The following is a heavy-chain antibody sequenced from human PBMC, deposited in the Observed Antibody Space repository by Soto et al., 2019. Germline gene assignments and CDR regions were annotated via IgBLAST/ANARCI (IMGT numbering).Heavy chain of an antibody. CDR3: AASGGSTVVFDY. V-gene: IGHV4-31*03. D-gene: IGHD3-16*01. CDR2: IYYSGST. Sequence: SETLSLTCTVSGGSISSGGYYWSWIRQHPGKGLEWIGYIYYSGSTYYNPSLKSRVTISVDTSKNQFSLKLSSVTAADTAVYYCAASGGSTVVFDYWGLGTLVTVSS. CDR1: GGSISSGGYY. J-gene: IGHJ4*02.